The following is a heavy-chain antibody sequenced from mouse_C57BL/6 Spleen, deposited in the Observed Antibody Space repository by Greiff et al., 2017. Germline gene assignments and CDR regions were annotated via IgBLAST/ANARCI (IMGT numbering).Heavy chain of an antibody. Sequence: EVQLVESGGGLVQPGGSLKLSCAASGFTFSDYYMYWVRQTPEKRLEWVAYISNGGGSTYYPDTVKGRFTISRDNAKNTLYLQMSRLKSEDTAMYYCARNYYYGSSSYFDVWGTGTTVTVSS. V-gene: IGHV5-12*01. CDR3: ARNYYYGSSSYFDV. CDR1: GFTFSDYY. CDR2: ISNGGGST. J-gene: IGHJ1*03. D-gene: IGHD1-1*01.